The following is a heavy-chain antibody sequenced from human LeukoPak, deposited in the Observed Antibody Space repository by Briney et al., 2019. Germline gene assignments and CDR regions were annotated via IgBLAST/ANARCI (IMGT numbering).Heavy chain of an antibody. V-gene: IGHV3-7*05. D-gene: IGHD1-26*01. CDR3: ARGGTYYYLYFDY. CDR2: IKQDGSEK. Sequence: GGSLRPSCVASGFTFRSYWMNWVRQAPGKGLGWVANIKQDGSEKYYVDSVKGRFTISRDNAKSSLYLQMNSLRAEDTAVYYCARGGTYYYLYFDYWGQGTLVTVSS. CDR1: GFTFRSYW. J-gene: IGHJ4*02.